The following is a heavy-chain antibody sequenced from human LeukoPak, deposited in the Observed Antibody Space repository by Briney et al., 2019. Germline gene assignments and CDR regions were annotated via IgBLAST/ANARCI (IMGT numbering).Heavy chain of an antibody. CDR1: GFTFSSYE. Sequence: GGSLRLSCAASGFTFSSYEMNWVRQAPGKGLEWVSYISSSGSTIYYADSVKGRFTISRDNSKNTLYLQMNSLRAEDTAVYYCATNILVRDIINWFDPWGQGTLVTVSS. V-gene: IGHV3-48*03. CDR3: ATNILVRDIINWFDP. J-gene: IGHJ5*02. D-gene: IGHD3-10*01. CDR2: ISSSGSTI.